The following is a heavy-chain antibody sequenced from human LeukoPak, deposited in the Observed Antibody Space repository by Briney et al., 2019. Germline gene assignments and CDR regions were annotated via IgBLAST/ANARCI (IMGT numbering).Heavy chain of an antibody. CDR1: GGSISSYY. D-gene: IGHD5-12*01. CDR2: ISYSGST. Sequence: SETLSLTCAVSGGSISSYYWNWIRQPPGKGLEWIGYISYSGSTNYNPSLKSRVTISLDTSKNQFSLKLRSVTAADTAVYYCARGFDSKSTYFDYWGQGTLVTVSS. CDR3: ARGFDSKSTYFDY. J-gene: IGHJ4*02. V-gene: IGHV4-59*01.